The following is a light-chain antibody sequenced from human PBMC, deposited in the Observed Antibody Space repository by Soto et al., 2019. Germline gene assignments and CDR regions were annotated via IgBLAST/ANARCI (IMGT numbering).Light chain of an antibody. J-gene: IGKJ1*01. CDR3: LQYNGYYRT. Sequence: DIQMTQSPSSLSASIGDRVTITCRASQTVNTYLHWYQQKPGKAPKLLIYDVSTLESGVPSRFSGSGSGTTFTLTISSLQSDDFATYYCLQYNGYYRTFGQGTKVDIK. CDR1: QTVNTY. CDR2: DVS. V-gene: IGKV1-5*01.